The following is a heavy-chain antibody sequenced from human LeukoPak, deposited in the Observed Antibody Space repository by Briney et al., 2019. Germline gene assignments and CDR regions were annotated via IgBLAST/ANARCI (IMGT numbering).Heavy chain of an antibody. CDR1: GYSFTSFA. V-gene: IGHV1-69*13. CDR3: ARIAVAWYEGDY. CDR2: IIPIFGTA. Sequence: GASVKVSCKASGYSFTSFAFSWVRQAPGQGLEWMGGIIPIFGTANYAQKFQGRVTITADESTSTAYMELSSLRSEDTAVYYCARIAVAWYEGDYWGQGTLVTVSS. D-gene: IGHD6-19*01. J-gene: IGHJ4*02.